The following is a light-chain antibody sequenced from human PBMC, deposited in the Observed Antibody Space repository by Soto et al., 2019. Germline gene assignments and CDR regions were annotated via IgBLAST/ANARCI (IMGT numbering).Light chain of an antibody. V-gene: IGKV4-1*01. CDR2: WAS. CDR1: QSVLYSSNNKNY. Sequence: SVMSQFQDRMAVSLGESATLSCKSSQSVLYSSNNKNYLAWYQQKPGQPPKLLIYWASTRESGVPDRFSGSGSGTDFTLTISSLQAEDVAVYYCQQYYSTPLTFGGGTKVDIK. CDR3: QQYYSTPLT. J-gene: IGKJ4*01.